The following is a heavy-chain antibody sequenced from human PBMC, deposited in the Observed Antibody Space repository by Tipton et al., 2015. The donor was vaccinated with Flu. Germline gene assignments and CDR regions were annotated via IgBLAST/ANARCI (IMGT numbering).Heavy chain of an antibody. V-gene: IGHV1-69*15. J-gene: IGHJ5*01. CDR1: GGTFSSYA. Sequence: QSGPEVKKPGSSVKVSCKASGGTFSSYAISWVRQAPGQGLEWMGRIIPIFSTANYAQKFQGRVTITADESTSTAYMELSSLRSEDTAVYYCARGPDIVVVPAAMGWFDSWGQGTLVTVSS. CDR2: IIPIFSTA. CDR3: ARGPDIVVVPAAMGWFDS. D-gene: IGHD2-2*01.